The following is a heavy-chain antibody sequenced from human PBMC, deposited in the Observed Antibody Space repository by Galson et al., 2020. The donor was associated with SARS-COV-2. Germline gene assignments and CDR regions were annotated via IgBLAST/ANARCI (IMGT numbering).Heavy chain of an antibody. CDR3: ARVDLWFGEGDMCHYDS. CDR2: IDADGSTT. J-gene: IGHJ4*02. D-gene: IGHD3-10*01. Sequence: GGSLRLSCAASGFTFNNYWMHWVRQAPGKGLVWVSTIDADGSTTSYADSVRGRFTISSDNSKNTVYLQMSSLRAEDTAVYYCARVDLWFGEGDMCHYDSWGQGSLVTVSS. CDR1: GFTFNNYW. V-gene: IGHV3-74*01.